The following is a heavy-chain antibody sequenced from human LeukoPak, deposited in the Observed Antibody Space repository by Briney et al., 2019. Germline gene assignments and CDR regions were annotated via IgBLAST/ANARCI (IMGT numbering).Heavy chain of an antibody. D-gene: IGHD6-13*01. V-gene: IGHV4-34*01. Sequence: SEALSLTCGGYGGSFSDYYWGWIRQPPGKGLEGIGEINHRGGTNYNPSLKSRVIISVYTSKNQSSPKLSSVTAADTAVYYCARRIRYTSSWYTYKWVAPWAPGTLVTVSS. CDR3: ARRIRYTSSWYTYKWVAP. J-gene: IGHJ5*02. CDR1: GGSFSDYY. CDR2: INHRGGT.